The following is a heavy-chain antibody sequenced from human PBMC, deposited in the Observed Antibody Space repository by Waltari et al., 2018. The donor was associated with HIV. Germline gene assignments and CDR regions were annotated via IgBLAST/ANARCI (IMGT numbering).Heavy chain of an antibody. V-gene: IGHV4-59*01. CDR3: ARAAAGRVLDY. Sequence: QVQLQESGPGLVKPSETLSLTCTVSVDYISIYYWTWIRQPPGKGLEWIGYTYPLGNTDYIPALKSGVAISVDTSQSQFALKLSSVTAADTAVYYCARAAAGRVLDYWGQGILVTVSS. CDR1: VDYISIYY. J-gene: IGHJ4*02. CDR2: TYPLGNT. D-gene: IGHD6-13*01.